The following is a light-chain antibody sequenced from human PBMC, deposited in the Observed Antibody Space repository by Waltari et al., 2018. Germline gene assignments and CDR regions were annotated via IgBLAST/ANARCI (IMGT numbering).Light chain of an antibody. Sequence: QSALTQPSSVSGSPGQSITISCTGPNNDVGASKFVSWYHQHPGRDPQLMVYDVTERPSGISYRFAGSKSANTASLTISGLLPEDEAIYYCCSFTATHTLLFGGGTTVTVL. CDR1: NNDVGASKF. V-gene: IGLV2-14*03. J-gene: IGLJ2*01. CDR3: CSFTATHTLL. CDR2: DVT.